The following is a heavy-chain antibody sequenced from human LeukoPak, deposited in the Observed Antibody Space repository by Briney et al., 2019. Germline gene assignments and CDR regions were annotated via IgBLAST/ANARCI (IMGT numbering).Heavy chain of an antibody. CDR1: GGSFRGYY. CDR2: INHSGST. V-gene: IGHV4-34*01. CDR3: ARGPIVVVSAAPTGPFDP. Sequence: SETLSLTCAVYGGSFRGYYWSWIRQPPGKGLEWIGEINHSGSTNYNPSLKSRVTISVDTSKNQFSLKLSSVTAADTAVYYCARGPIVVVSAAPTGPFDPWGQGTLVTVSS. D-gene: IGHD2-2*01. J-gene: IGHJ5*02.